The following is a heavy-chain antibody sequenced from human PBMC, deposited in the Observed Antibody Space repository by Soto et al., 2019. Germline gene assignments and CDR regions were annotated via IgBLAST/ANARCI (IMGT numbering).Heavy chain of an antibody. CDR1: GGSFSGYY. CDR2: INHSGST. J-gene: IGHJ4*02. CDR3: ARSRYSYGYSGIGLDY. Sequence: SETLSLTCAVYGGSFSGYYWSWIRQPPGKGLEWIGEINHSGSTNYNPSLKSRVTISVDTSKNQFSLKLSSVTAADTAVYYCARSRYSYGYSGIGLDYWGQGTPVTVSS. V-gene: IGHV4-34*01. D-gene: IGHD5-18*01.